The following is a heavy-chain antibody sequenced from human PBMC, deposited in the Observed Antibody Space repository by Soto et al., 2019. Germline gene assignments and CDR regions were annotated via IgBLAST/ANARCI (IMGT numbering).Heavy chain of an antibody. CDR3: ARDSINYDFWSGYYNFYYYYYMDV. CDR1: GFTFSRYG. J-gene: IGHJ6*03. CDR2: IWYDGSNK. D-gene: IGHD3-3*01. Sequence: GGSLRLSCAASGFTFSRYGMHWVRQAPGKGLEWVAVIWYDGSNKYYADSVKGRFTISRDNSKNTLYLQMNSLRAEDTAVYYCARDSINYDFWSGYYNFYYYYYMDVWGKGTTVTVSS. V-gene: IGHV3-33*01.